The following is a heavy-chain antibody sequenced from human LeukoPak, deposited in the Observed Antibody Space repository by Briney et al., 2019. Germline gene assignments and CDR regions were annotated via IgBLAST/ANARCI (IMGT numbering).Heavy chain of an antibody. CDR3: ARDGKTALLWYYMDV. D-gene: IGHD2/OR15-2a*01. J-gene: IGHJ6*03. CDR2: ISSSSSYI. CDR1: GFTFSRYS. V-gene: IGHV3-21*01. Sequence: GGSLRLSCAASGFTFSRYSMNWVRQAPGKGLEWVSSISSSSSYIYYADSVKGRFTISRDNAKNSLYLQMNSLRAEDTAVYYCARDGKTALLWYYMDVWGKGTTVTVSS.